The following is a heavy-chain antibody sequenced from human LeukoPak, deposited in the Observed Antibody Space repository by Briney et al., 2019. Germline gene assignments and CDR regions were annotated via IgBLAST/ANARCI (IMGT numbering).Heavy chain of an antibody. CDR3: GRERNLVTTTPLYYYSYYLDV. D-gene: IGHD4-11*01. CDR2: IKQDGSEK. V-gene: IGHV3-7*03. Sequence: PGGSLRLSCAASGFTFSGYWMGWVRQAPGKGREGVANIKQDGSEKYYVDSVKGRFTISRDNAKDSLYLQMNSLRGEDTAVYYCGRERNLVTTTPLYYYSYYLDVWGKGTTVTVSS. J-gene: IGHJ6*03. CDR1: GFTFSGYW.